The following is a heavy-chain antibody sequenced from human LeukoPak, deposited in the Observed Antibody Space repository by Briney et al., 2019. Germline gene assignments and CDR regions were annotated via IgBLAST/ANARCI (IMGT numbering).Heavy chain of an antibody. CDR3: ARDSSSWYPPSGNWFDP. Sequence: ASVKVSCKASGYTFTSYGISWVRQAPGQGLEWMGWISAYNGNTNYAQKLQGRVTMTTDTSTSTAYMELRSLRSDDTAVYYCARDSSSWYPPSGNWFDPWGQGTLVTVSS. J-gene: IGHJ5*02. CDR2: ISAYNGNT. D-gene: IGHD6-13*01. CDR1: GYTFTSYG. V-gene: IGHV1-18*01.